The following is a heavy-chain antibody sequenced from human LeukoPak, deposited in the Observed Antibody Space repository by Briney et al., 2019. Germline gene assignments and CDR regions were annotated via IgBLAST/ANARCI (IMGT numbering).Heavy chain of an antibody. CDR3: ARELYYFDY. Sequence: SETLSLTCAVYGGSFSGYYWSWIRQPPGKGLEWIGEINHSGSTNYNPSLKSRVTISVDTSKNQFSLKLSSVTAADTAVYYCARELYYFDYWGQGTLVTVSS. CDR2: INHSGST. CDR1: GGSFSGYY. V-gene: IGHV4-34*01. D-gene: IGHD2-15*01. J-gene: IGHJ4*02.